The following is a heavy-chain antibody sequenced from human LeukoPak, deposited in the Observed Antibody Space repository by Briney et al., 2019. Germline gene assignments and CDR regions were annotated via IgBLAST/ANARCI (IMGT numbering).Heavy chain of an antibody. CDR1: SGSISSYY. V-gene: IGHV4-59*01. CDR2: IYYSGST. J-gene: IGHJ3*02. D-gene: IGHD3-22*01. CDR3: ARAPYYYDSSGYYLHAFDI. Sequence: TSETLSLTCTVSSGSISSYYWSWIRQPPGKGLEWIGYIYYSGSTNYNPSLKSRVTISVDTSKNQFSLKLSSVTAADTAVYYCARAPYYYDSSGYYLHAFDIWGQGTVVTVSS.